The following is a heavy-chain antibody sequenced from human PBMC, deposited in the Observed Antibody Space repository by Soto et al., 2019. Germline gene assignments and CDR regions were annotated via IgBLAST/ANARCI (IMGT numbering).Heavy chain of an antibody. D-gene: IGHD3-9*01. Sequence: EVQLLESGGGFVQPGESLRLSCAASGFTFSLSAMSWVRQAPGRGLEWVSSISGGGGSTEYADSVKGRFTISRDNSKDTVHLQMNSLRAEDTAVDYCAKGPEYDILTGCDYWGQGALVTVSS. CDR1: GFTFSLSA. CDR2: ISGGGGST. CDR3: AKGPEYDILTGCDY. J-gene: IGHJ4*02. V-gene: IGHV3-23*01.